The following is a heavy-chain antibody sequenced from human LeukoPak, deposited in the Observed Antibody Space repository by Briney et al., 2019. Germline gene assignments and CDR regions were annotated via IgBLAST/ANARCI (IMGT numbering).Heavy chain of an antibody. CDR2: ISASGGST. D-gene: IGHD1-26*01. V-gene: IGHV3-23*01. CDR1: GFTFSSSA. CDR3: AKGQRWESPHYLDS. J-gene: IGHJ4*02. Sequence: GGSLRLTCAASGFTFSSSAMSWVRQVPGKGLEWVSGISASGGSTYYADSVRGRFTISRDNSKNTLYVQMNSLRDEDTAVYYCAKGQRWESPHYLDSWGQGTLVTVSS.